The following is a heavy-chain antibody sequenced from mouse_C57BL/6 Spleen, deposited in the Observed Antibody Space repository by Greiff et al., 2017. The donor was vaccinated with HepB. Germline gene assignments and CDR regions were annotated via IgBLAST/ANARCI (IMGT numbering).Heavy chain of an antibody. J-gene: IGHJ2*01. CDR1: GFTFSDYG. CDR2: ISSGSSTI. D-gene: IGHD1-1*01. CDR3: ARANYYGSSSFDY. V-gene: IGHV5-17*01. Sequence: EVQWVESGGGLVKPGGSLKLSCAASGFTFSDYGMHWVRQAPEKGLEWVAYISSGSSTIYYADTVKGRFTISRDNAKNTLFLQMTSLRSEDTAMYYCARANYYGSSSFDYWGQGTTLTVSS.